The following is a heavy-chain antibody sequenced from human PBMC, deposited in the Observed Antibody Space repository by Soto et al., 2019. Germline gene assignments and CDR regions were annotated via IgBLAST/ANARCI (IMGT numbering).Heavy chain of an antibody. J-gene: IGHJ4*02. CDR3: ARHAYNYGGGYFDY. CDR2: IYSGGST. Sequence: EVQLVESGGGLVQPGGSLRLSCAASGVTVSSNYMSWVRQAPGKGLEWASVIYSGGSTYYADSVKGRFNISRDNSKNTLYLQMNSLRAEDTAVYYCARHAYNYGGGYFDYWGQGTLVTVSS. V-gene: IGHV3-66*04. CDR1: GVTVSSNY. D-gene: IGHD5-18*01.